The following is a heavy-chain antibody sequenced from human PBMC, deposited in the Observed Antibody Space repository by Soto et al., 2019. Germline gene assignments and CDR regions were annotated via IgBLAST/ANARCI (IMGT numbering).Heavy chain of an antibody. Sequence: EVQVVESGGDLVKPGGSLRLSCVTSGFMFSSAWMNWVRQAPGKGLEWVGRIKSKRDGGARDYAEPVKGRFSISRDDSKNTVFLQMNSLRAEDTAVYYCVEGWNDFWGQGTLVTGSS. D-gene: IGHD1-1*01. V-gene: IGHV3-15*01. CDR2: IKSKRDGGAR. J-gene: IGHJ4*02. CDR1: GFMFSSAW. CDR3: VEGWNDF.